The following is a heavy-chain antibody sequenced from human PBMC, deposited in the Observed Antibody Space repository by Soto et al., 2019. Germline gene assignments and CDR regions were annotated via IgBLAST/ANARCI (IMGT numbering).Heavy chain of an antibody. J-gene: IGHJ6*02. V-gene: IGHV3-74*01. CDR2: INSDGSST. CDR3: AREPPATGPDYYYVIDF. D-gene: IGHD2-2*01. CDR1: GFTFSSYW. Sequence: GGSLRLSCAASGFTFSSYWMHWVRQAPGKGLVWVSRINSDGSSTSYADSVKGRFTISRDNAKNTLYLQMNSLRAEDTAVYYCAREPPATGPDYYYVIDFWAQGTTVPVSS.